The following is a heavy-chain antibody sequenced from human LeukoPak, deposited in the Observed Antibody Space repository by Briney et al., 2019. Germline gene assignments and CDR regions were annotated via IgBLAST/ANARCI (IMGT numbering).Heavy chain of an antibody. CDR3: AREHCIGGSCYSIYYYYYMDV. J-gene: IGHJ6*03. CDR1: GGSFSGYY. Sequence: SETLSLTCAVYGGSFSGYYWSWIRQPPGKGLEWIGEINHSGSTNYNPSLKSRVTISVDTPKNQFSLKLSSVTAADTAVYYCAREHCIGGSCYSIYYYYYMDVWGKGTTVTVSS. D-gene: IGHD2-15*01. V-gene: IGHV4-34*01. CDR2: INHSGST.